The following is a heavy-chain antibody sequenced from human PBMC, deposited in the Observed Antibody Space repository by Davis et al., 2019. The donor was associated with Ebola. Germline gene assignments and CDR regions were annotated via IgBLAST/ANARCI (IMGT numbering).Heavy chain of an antibody. CDR2: IYYSGST. Sequence: PSETLSLTCAVSGGSISSSSYYWAWIRQPPGKGLEWIGSIYYSGSTYYNPSLKSRVTISVDTSKNQFSLKLSSVTAADTAVYYCARLADYYDSSGYLTHYFDYWGQGTLVTVSS. V-gene: IGHV4-39*01. CDR3: ARLADYYDSSGYLTHYFDY. D-gene: IGHD3-22*01. J-gene: IGHJ4*02. CDR1: GGSISSSSYY.